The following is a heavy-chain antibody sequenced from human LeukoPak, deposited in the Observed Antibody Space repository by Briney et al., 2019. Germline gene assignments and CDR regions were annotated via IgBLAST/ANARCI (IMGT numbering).Heavy chain of an antibody. D-gene: IGHD5-24*01. CDR2: ISSSGSTI. J-gene: IGHJ4*02. V-gene: IGHV3-48*03. CDR3: ARDRAWLLDY. Sequence: GGSLRLSCAASGFTFSSYEMNWVRQAPGKGLEWVSYISSSGSTIYYADSVKGRFTISRDNSKNALYLQMNSLRAEDTAVYYCARDRAWLLDYWGQGTLVTVSS. CDR1: GFTFSSYE.